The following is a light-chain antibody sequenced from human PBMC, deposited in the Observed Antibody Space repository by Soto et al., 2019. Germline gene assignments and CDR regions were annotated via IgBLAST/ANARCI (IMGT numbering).Light chain of an antibody. CDR3: QQYNSGARDT. V-gene: IGKV3-15*01. J-gene: IGKJ2*01. CDR1: QSVSSN. Sequence: EIVMTQSPATLSVSPGERATLSCRASQSVSSNLAWYQQKPGQAPRLLIYGASTRATGIPARFSGSGSGTEFTLTISSLQSEDFAVYYCQQYNSGARDTFGQGTKLEIK. CDR2: GAS.